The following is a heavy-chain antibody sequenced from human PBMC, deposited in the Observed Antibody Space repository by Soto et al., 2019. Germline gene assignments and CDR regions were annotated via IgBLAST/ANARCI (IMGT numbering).Heavy chain of an antibody. CDR1: GFTFSSYW. CDR2: IKQDGSEK. CDR3: ARVREGYCSGGSCYSNYYYYGMDV. Sequence: GGSLRLSCAASGFTFSSYWMSWVRQAPGKGLEWVANIKQDGSEKYYVDSVKGRFTISRDNAKNSLYLQMNSLRAEDTAVYYCARVREGYCSGGSCYSNYYYYGMDVWGQGTTVTVSS. V-gene: IGHV3-7*01. J-gene: IGHJ6*02. D-gene: IGHD2-15*01.